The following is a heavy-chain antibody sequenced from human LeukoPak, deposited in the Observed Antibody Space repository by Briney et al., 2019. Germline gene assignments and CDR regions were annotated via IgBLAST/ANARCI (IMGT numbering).Heavy chain of an antibody. Sequence: SETLFLTCTVSGFSVTTDSYCWGWIRQPPGKGLEWIGYDYCGGNTNYDPSLKRRVTISVDTSKNQFSLTLTSVTAADTAVYFCARDHFGSLDSWGQGILVTVSS. J-gene: IGHJ4*02. D-gene: IGHD3-10*01. CDR3: ARDHFGSLDS. CDR2: DYCGGNT. V-gene: IGHV4-61*01. CDR1: GFSVTTDSYC.